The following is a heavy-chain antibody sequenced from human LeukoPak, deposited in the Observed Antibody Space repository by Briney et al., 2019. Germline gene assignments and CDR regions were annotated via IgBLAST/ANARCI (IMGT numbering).Heavy chain of an antibody. J-gene: IGHJ1*01. CDR3: ASAQPGYDILTGYYGVGYFQH. CDR2: IYYSGST. Sequence: SETLSLTCTVSGGSISSYYWSWIRQPPGKGLEWIGYIYYSGSTNYNPSLKSRVTISVDTSKNQFSLKLSSVTAAATAVYYCASAQPGYDILTGYYGVGYFQHWGQGTLVTVSS. V-gene: IGHV4-59*01. CDR1: GGSISSYY. D-gene: IGHD3-9*01.